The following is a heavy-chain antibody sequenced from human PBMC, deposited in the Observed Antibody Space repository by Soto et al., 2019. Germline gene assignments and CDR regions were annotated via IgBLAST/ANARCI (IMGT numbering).Heavy chain of an antibody. CDR3: AASSAIAAAGYFKF. D-gene: IGHD6-13*01. CDR1: GDLFNNHA. V-gene: IGHV1-69*01. Sequence: QVQMVESGAEVKEPGSSVKVSCKASGDLFNNHAFNWVRQAPGQGLEWMGRISPLFSTTNYAQKFQGRVTIGADELTTVVYLEVNNLESDDSGIYYCAASSAIAAAGYFKFWGQGTLATVSP. J-gene: IGHJ4*02. CDR2: ISPLFSTT.